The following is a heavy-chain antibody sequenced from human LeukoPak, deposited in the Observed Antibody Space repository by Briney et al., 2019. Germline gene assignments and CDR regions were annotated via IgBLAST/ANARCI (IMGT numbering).Heavy chain of an antibody. V-gene: IGHV3-15*05. CDR2: IKSEADGGTQ. Sequence: PGGSLRLSCAASGLTFRNAWMSWVRQAPGKGLEWVGRIKSEADGGTQDYAAPVRGRFTVSRDDSDDMVHLEMDSLKTEDTAVYYCTAVGYCPSPNCQAVYHGMDVWGQGTTVTVSS. D-gene: IGHD2-2*01. CDR3: TAVGYCPSPNCQAVYHGMDV. J-gene: IGHJ6*02. CDR1: GLTFRNAW.